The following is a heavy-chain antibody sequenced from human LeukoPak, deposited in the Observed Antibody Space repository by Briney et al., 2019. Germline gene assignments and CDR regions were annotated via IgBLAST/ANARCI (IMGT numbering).Heavy chain of an antibody. D-gene: IGHD6-19*01. Sequence: PSETLSLTCAVCGGSFSGYYWSWIRQPPGKGLEWIGEINHSGSTNYNPSLKSRVTISVDTSKNQFSLKLSSVTAADTAVYYCARGRAVAGPSRIKYYYYGMDVWGQGTTVTVSS. J-gene: IGHJ6*02. CDR3: ARGRAVAGPSRIKYYYYGMDV. V-gene: IGHV4-34*01. CDR2: INHSGST. CDR1: GGSFSGYY.